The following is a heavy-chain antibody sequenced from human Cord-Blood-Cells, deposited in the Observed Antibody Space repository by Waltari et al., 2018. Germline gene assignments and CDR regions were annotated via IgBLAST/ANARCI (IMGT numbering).Heavy chain of an antibody. D-gene: IGHD6-6*01. V-gene: IGHV4-34*01. J-gene: IGHJ4*02. CDR2: INHSGST. Sequence: QVLLQPWGAGRLKPSETLALTFAVYGGSFSGSYWAWLRQPPGKGLEWIGEINHSGSTNYNPSLKSRVTISVDTSKNQFSLKLSSVTAADTAVYYCARGSPDSSSNFDYWGQGTLVTVSS. CDR1: GGSFSGSY. CDR3: ARGSPDSSSNFDY.